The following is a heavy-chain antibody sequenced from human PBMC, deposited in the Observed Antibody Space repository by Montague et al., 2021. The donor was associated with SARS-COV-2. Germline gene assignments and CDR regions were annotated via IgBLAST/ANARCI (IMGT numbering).Heavy chain of an antibody. CDR3: ARQPLGYDFVYYYYGMDV. CDR2: TYYSSKWYN. D-gene: IGHD5-12*01. J-gene: IGHJ6*02. Sequence: CAISGDSVSSNSAAWNWIRQSPSRGLEWLGRTYYSSKWYNDYAVSVKSRLTIYPDTSKNQFSLQLNSVTPEDTAVYYCARQPLGYDFVYYYYGMDVWGQGTTVTVSS. V-gene: IGHV6-1*01. CDR1: GDSVSSNSAA.